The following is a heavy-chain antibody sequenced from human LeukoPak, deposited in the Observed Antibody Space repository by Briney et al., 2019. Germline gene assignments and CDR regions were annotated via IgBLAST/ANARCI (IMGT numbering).Heavy chain of an antibody. CDR3: AREDYGKFDY. D-gene: IGHD4-17*01. Sequence: SETLSLTCTVSGGSISSYYWSWIRQPPGKGLEWIGYIYYSGSTNYNPSLKSRVTISVDTSKNQFSLKLSSVTAADTAVYYRAREDYGKFDYWGQGTLVTVSS. CDR2: IYYSGST. CDR1: GGSISSYY. J-gene: IGHJ4*02. V-gene: IGHV4-59*01.